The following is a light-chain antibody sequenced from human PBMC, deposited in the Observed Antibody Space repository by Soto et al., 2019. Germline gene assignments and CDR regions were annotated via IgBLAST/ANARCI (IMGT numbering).Light chain of an antibody. CDR3: SSYTSSSTYV. CDR1: SSDVGSSNG. Sequence: QSALTQPASVSGSPGQSITISCTRTSSDVGSSNGVSWYQQPPGTAPKLMIYDVSNRPSGVPDRFSGSKSGNTASLTISGLQAEDEADYYCSSYTSSSTYVFGSGTKVTVL. J-gene: IGLJ1*01. CDR2: DVS. V-gene: IGLV2-18*02.